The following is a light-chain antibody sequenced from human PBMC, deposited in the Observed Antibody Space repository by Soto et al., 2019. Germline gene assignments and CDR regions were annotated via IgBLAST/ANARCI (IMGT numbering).Light chain of an antibody. J-gene: IGLJ2*01. V-gene: IGLV2-14*01. CDR1: TSDVGGFDS. Sequence: QSALTQPASASGSPGQSITISCTATTSDVGGFDSVSWYQQHPGTAPRVIIYEVSDRPSGVSNRFSGSKSGNTASLSISGLQPEDEADYYCSSYKSGATLVFGGGTKLTVL. CDR3: SSYKSGATLV. CDR2: EVS.